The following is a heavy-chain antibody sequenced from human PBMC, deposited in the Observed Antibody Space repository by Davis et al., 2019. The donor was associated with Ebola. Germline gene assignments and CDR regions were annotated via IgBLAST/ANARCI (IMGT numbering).Heavy chain of an antibody. D-gene: IGHD3-22*01. V-gene: IGHV1-18*04. Sequence: ASVKVSCKASGYTFTRYGISWVRQAPGQGLEWMGWISAYNGNTNYAQKLQGRVTMTTDTSTSTAYMELRSLRSDDTAVYYCARGGITMMIVPRDYYYGLDVWGQGTTVTVSS. CDR3: ARGGITMMIVPRDYYYGLDV. J-gene: IGHJ6*02. CDR1: GYTFTRYG. CDR2: ISAYNGNT.